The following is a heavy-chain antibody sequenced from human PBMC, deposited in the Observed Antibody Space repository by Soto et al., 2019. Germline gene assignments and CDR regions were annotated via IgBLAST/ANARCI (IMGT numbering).Heavy chain of an antibody. J-gene: IGHJ4*02. Sequence: PGESLKISCNASGYTFTNNWISWVRQKPGQGLEWMGRIDPSDSRTKYNPSFEGYVTISIDKSINTAFLQWSSLRASDTAVYFCARRRGYSYDFDYWGQGTLVTVSS. CDR2: IDPSDSRT. V-gene: IGHV5-10-1*01. CDR1: GYTFTNNW. D-gene: IGHD5-18*01. CDR3: ARRRGYSYDFDY.